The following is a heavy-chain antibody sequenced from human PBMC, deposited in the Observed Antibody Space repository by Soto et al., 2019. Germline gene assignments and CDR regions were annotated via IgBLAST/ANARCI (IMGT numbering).Heavy chain of an antibody. CDR1: GYTFSTSG. D-gene: IGHD1-20*01. V-gene: IGHV1-18*01. CDR3: SKDTESNRYNA. J-gene: IGHJ1*01. CDR2: IRPDNGNR. Sequence: QVQVLQSGPEVKRPGASVTVSCKTSGYTFSTSGISWVRQAPGQGLEWVGWIRPDNGNRKSAQRLQGSVTLTTDTSASTAYMALRSLTSADSAMSSCSKDTESNRYNAWGQGTLVTVSS.